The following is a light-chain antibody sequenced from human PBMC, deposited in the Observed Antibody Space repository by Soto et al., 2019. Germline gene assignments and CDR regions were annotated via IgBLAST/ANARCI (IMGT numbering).Light chain of an antibody. CDR3: QQYENLPLT. J-gene: IGKJ4*01. CDR2: DAS. Sequence: GDRVTITCQASQDITNFLNWYQQKPGKVRKVLIYDASNLETGVSSRFSGSGSGTYFTLTISSLQPEDIATYYCQQYENLPLTFVGGTKVDI. CDR1: QDITNF. V-gene: IGKV1-33*01.